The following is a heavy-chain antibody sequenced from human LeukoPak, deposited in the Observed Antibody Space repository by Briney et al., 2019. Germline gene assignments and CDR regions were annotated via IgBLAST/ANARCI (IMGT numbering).Heavy chain of an antibody. Sequence: PGGSLRLSCAASGFPFSRYWMTWVRQAPGKGLEWVAVISNDGSNKYYADSVKGRFTISRDNSKKTLYLHMNSLRAEDTAVYFCARDHRAYFYGPGSYLGYWGQGTLVTVSS. CDR1: GFPFSRYW. J-gene: IGHJ4*02. V-gene: IGHV3-30*03. CDR3: ARDHRAYFYGPGSYLGY. CDR2: ISNDGSNK. D-gene: IGHD3-10*01.